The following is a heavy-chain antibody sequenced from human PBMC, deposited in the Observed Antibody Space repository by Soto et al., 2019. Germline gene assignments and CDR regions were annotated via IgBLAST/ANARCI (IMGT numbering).Heavy chain of an antibody. Sequence: ASVKVSCKASGYTFTSYDINWVRQATGQGLEWMGWMNPNSGNTGYAQKFQGRVTMTRNTSISTAYMELSSLRSEDTTVYYCARGMGSGNKYYYYYYGKDVWGQGTTVTVSS. CDR3: ARGMGSGNKYYYYYYGKDV. D-gene: IGHD3-10*01. V-gene: IGHV1-8*01. CDR1: GYTFTSYD. J-gene: IGHJ6*02. CDR2: MNPNSGNT.